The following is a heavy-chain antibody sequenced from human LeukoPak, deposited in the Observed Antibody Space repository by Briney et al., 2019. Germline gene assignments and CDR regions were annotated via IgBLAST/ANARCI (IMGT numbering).Heavy chain of an antibody. D-gene: IGHD6-13*01. V-gene: IGHV1-46*01. CDR1: GYTFTRNY. CDR3: ARGQGYSSSHHDF. Sequence: ASVKVSCKSSGYTFTRNYIHWVRQAPGQGVEWMGMIAPGASTTDYAQRFQGRVSLTNDTSTRTVYMQLSRLRPEDTGVYYCARGQGYSSSHHDFWGQGTLVTVAS. CDR2: IAPGASTT. J-gene: IGHJ4*02.